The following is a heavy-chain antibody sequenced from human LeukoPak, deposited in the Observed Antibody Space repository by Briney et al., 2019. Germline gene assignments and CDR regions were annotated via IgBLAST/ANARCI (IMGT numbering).Heavy chain of an antibody. D-gene: IGHD6-6*01. V-gene: IGHV1-2*02. CDR2: INPNSGGT. CDR3: ARGSLKSRSRSSEVYY. CDR1: GGTFSSYA. J-gene: IGHJ4*02. Sequence: ASVKVSCKASGGTFSSYAISWVRQAPGQGLEWMGGINPNSGGTNYAQKFQGRVTMTRDTSISTAYMELSRLRSDDTAVYYCARGSLKSRSRSSEVYYWGQGTLVTVSS.